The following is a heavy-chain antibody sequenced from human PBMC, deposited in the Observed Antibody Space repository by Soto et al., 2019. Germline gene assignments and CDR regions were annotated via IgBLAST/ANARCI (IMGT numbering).Heavy chain of an antibody. CDR1: GGSFSGYY. J-gene: IGHJ4*02. D-gene: IGHD6-25*01. CDR3: ARVIAASGTSYYFDY. Sequence: SETLSLTCAVSGGSFSGYYWSWIRQPPGKGLEWIGEINHSGSANYNPSLARRVTRSVDTSKNQFSLKLSSVTAADTAVYYCARVIAASGTSYYFDYWGQGTVVTVSS. CDR2: INHSGSA. V-gene: IGHV4-34*01.